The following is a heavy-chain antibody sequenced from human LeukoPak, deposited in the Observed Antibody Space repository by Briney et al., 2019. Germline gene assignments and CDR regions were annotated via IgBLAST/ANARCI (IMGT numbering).Heavy chain of an antibody. J-gene: IGHJ6*02. Sequence: ASVKVSCKASGGTFSSYGISWVRQAPGQGLEWMGWISAYNGNTNYAQKLQGRVTMTTDTSTSTAYMELRSLRSDDTAVYYCAKDSSSWYGMDVWGQGTTVTVSS. CDR1: GGTFSSYG. CDR3: AKDSSSWYGMDV. V-gene: IGHV1-18*01. D-gene: IGHD6-13*01. CDR2: ISAYNGNT.